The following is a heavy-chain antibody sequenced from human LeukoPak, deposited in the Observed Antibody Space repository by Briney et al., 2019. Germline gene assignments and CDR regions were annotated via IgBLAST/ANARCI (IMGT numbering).Heavy chain of an antibody. CDR1: GGTFSSYT. D-gene: IGHD2-2*01. Sequence: ASVKVSCKASGGTFSSYTINWVRQAPGQGLEWMGGIIPIFGTANYAQKFQGRVTITTDESTSTAYMELSSMRSEDTAVYYCARSPRYCSSTSCYSPPATPYYYYMDIWGKGTTVTVSS. CDR2: IIPIFGTA. J-gene: IGHJ6*03. CDR3: ARSPRYCSSTSCYSPPATPYYYYMDI. V-gene: IGHV1-69*05.